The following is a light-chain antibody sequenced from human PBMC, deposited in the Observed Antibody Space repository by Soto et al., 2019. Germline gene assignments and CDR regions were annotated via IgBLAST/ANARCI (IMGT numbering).Light chain of an antibody. CDR1: QSITTW. CDR3: QQRSNWPPLIS. Sequence: DIQMTQSPSSLSASVGDRVTITCRASQSITTWLAWYQQRPGKAPKLLIYDVSSLQSGVPSRFSGSGSGTEFTLTISSLQSEDFAVYYCQQRSNWPPLISFGQGTRLEI. V-gene: IGKV1-5*01. J-gene: IGKJ5*01. CDR2: DVS.